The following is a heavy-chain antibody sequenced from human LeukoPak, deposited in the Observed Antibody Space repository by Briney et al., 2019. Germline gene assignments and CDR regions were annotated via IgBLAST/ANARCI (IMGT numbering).Heavy chain of an antibody. V-gene: IGHV3-30*04. CDR1: GFTFSSYA. Sequence: PGRSLRLSCAASGFTFSSYAMHWVRQAPGKGLEWVAVISYDGSNKYYADSVKGRFTISRDNSKNTLYLQMNSLRAEDTAVYYCARDDGDYDSFDYWGQGTLVTVSS. CDR2: ISYDGSNK. CDR3: ARDDGDYDSFDY. D-gene: IGHD4-17*01. J-gene: IGHJ4*02.